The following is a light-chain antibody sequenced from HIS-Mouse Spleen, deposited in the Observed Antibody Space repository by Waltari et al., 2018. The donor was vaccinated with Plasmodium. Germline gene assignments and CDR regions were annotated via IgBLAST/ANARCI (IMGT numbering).Light chain of an antibody. V-gene: IGLV3-10*01. J-gene: IGLJ3*02. CDR3: YSTDSSGNHRV. CDR2: EDS. Sequence: SYELTQPPSVSVSPGQTARITCSGDAMQKKYAYWYQQKSGQAPVLGICEDSKQPSGVPERFSGSSSWTMATLTISGAQVEDEADYYCYSTDSSGNHRVFGGGTKLTVL. CDR1: AMQKKY.